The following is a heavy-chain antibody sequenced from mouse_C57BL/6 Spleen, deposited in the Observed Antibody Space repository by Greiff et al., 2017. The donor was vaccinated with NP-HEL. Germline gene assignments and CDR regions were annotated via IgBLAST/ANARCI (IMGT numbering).Heavy chain of an antibody. Sequence: EVQLVESVAELVRPGASVKLSCTASGFNIKNTYMHWVKQRPEQGLEWIGRIDPANGNTKIAPKLQGQATITAATSSNTASPQVTRLTSEDTAIYYCARVYYDYDGDYFGYWGQGTTLTVSS. V-gene: IGHV14-3*01. CDR2: IDPANGNT. CDR1: GFNIKNTY. CDR3: ARVYYDYDGDYFGY. D-gene: IGHD2-4*01. J-gene: IGHJ2*01.